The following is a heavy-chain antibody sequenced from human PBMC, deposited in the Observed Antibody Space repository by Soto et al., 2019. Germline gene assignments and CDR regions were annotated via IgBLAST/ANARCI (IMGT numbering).Heavy chain of an antibody. CDR3: ARMYSSGSGWFHP. Sequence: NPSETLSLTCFVSGYSITAGGYYWSWIRHHPGKGLEWIGSFYSSGSIIYNPSLRSRVSISRDTSSNQFSMSLTSVTAADTARYYCARMYSSGSGWFHPWGQGTLVTVSS. V-gene: IGHV4-31*03. CDR1: GYSITAGGYY. CDR2: FYSSGSI. J-gene: IGHJ5*02. D-gene: IGHD6-19*01.